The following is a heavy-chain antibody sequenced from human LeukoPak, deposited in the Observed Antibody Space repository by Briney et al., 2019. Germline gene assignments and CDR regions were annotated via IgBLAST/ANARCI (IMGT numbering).Heavy chain of an antibody. D-gene: IGHD3-10*01. CDR2: ISYDGSNK. Sequence: TGGSLRLSCAASGFTFSSYAMHWVRQAPGKGLEWVAVISYDGSNKYYADSVKGRFTISRDNSKNTLYLQMNSLRAEDTAVYYCAKDKSLIWFGEPGDDYWGQGTLVTVSS. V-gene: IGHV3-30-3*01. CDR3: AKDKSLIWFGEPGDDY. J-gene: IGHJ4*02. CDR1: GFTFSSYA.